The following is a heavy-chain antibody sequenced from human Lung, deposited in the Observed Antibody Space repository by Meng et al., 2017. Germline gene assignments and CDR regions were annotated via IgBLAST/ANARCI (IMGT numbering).Heavy chain of an antibody. CDR3: AKKGWLYWGSGDDY. J-gene: IGHJ4*02. CDR2: ISGSGSSP. D-gene: IGHD7-27*01. Sequence: GHMVGDGGGWVQLGWTLRLSCAASGFNFSRDAMSWVRQAPGKGLEWVSAISGSGSSPYYADSVKGRFTISRDNSKNTLYLQMNSLRAEDTAVYYCAKKGWLYWGSGDDYWGQGTLVTVSS. V-gene: IGHV3-23*04. CDR1: GFNFSRDA.